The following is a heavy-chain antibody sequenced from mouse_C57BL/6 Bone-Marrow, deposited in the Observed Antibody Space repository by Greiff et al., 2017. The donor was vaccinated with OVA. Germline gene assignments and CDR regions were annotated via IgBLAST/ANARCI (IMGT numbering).Heavy chain of an antibody. CDR3: ARSGDGYYRDY. J-gene: IGHJ2*01. D-gene: IGHD2-3*01. CDR1: GYAFTNYL. V-gene: IGHV1-54*01. CDR2: INPGSGGT. Sequence: VKLQESGAELVRPGTSVKVSCKASGYAFTNYLIEWVKQRPGQGLEWIGVINPGSGGTNYNEKFKGKATLTADKSSSTAYMQLSSLTSEDSAVYCCARSGDGYYRDYWGQGTTLTVSS.